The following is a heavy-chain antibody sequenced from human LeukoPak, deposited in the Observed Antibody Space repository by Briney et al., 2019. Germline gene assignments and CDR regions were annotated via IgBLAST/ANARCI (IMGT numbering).Heavy chain of an antibody. J-gene: IGHJ4*02. CDR2: IYYSGST. V-gene: IGHV4-59*01. CDR3: ARGHYDSSGYSRGVDY. Sequence: SETLSLTCTVSGGSTSSYYWSWIRQPPGKGLEWIGYIYYSGSTNYNPSLKSRVTISVDTSKNQFSLKLSSVTAADTAVYYCARGHYDSSGYSRGVDYWGQGTLVTVSS. CDR1: GGSTSSYY. D-gene: IGHD3-22*01.